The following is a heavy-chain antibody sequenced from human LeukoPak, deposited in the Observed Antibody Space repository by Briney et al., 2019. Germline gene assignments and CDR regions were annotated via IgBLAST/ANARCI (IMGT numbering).Heavy chain of an antibody. D-gene: IGHD3-22*01. CDR2: ISGSGGGT. Sequence: GGSLRLSCAVAGITLSNYGMSWVRQAPGKGLEWVAGISGSGGGTNYAHSVKGRFTISRDNPRNTLYLQMNSLRAEDTAVYFCAKRSVVIRVILVGFHKEAYYFESWGQGALVTVSS. V-gene: IGHV3-23*01. CDR1: GITLSNYG. CDR3: AKRSVVIRVILVGFHKEAYYFES. J-gene: IGHJ4*02.